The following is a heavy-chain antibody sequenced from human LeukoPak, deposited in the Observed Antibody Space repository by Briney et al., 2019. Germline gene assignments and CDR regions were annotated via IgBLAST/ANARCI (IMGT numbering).Heavy chain of an antibody. CDR2: ISSSSSYI. J-gene: IGHJ6*02. CDR3: ARKRLVVVGSTHYYYYGMDV. Sequence: GGSLRLSCIASGFTVRNYRMNWVRQAPGKGLEWVASISSSSSYIYYTDSVKGRFTVSRDNAKNSLYLHLNSLGAEDMAVYYCARKRLVVVGSTHYYYYGMDVWGQGTTVTVSS. V-gene: IGHV3-21*01. D-gene: IGHD2-15*01. CDR1: GFTVRNYR.